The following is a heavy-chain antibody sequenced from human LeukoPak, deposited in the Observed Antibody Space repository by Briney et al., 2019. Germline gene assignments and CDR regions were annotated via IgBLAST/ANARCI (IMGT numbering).Heavy chain of an antibody. D-gene: IGHD6-6*01. CDR3: ARGAGQSIAARGGGYYFDY. Sequence: GGSLRLSCAASGFTFSSYSMNWVRQAPGKGLEWVSSISSSSSYIYYADSVKGRFTISRDNAKNSLYLQMNSLRAEDTAVYYCARGAGQSIAARGGGYYFDYWGQGTLVTVSS. CDR1: GFTFSSYS. J-gene: IGHJ4*02. V-gene: IGHV3-21*01. CDR2: ISSSSSYI.